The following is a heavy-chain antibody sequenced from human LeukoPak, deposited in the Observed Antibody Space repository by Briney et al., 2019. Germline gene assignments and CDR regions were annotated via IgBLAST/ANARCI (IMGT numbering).Heavy chain of an antibody. CDR1: AFTFSSYW. CDR2: INSDGSST. V-gene: IGHV3-74*01. Sequence: GGSLRLSCAASAFTFSSYWMHWVRQAPGKGLVWVSRINSDGSSTSYADSVKGRFTISRDNAKNSLYLQMNSLRAEDTAVYYCRWEVYYYMDVWGKGTTVTVSS. D-gene: IGHD1-26*01. J-gene: IGHJ6*03. CDR3: RWEVYYYMDV.